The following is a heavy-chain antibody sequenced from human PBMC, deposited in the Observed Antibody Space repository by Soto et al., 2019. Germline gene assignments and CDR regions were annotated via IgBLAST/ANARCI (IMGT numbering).Heavy chain of an antibody. CDR3: ARGLISFRGFSMVRGVNIYFDY. Sequence: SETLSLTCAVYGGSFSGYYWSWIRQPPGKGLEWIGEINHSGSTNYNPSLKSRVTISVDTSKNQFSLKLSSVTAADTAVYYCARGLISFRGFSMVRGVNIYFDYWGQGTLVTVSS. CDR1: GGSFSGYY. J-gene: IGHJ4*02. D-gene: IGHD3-10*01. CDR2: INHSGST. V-gene: IGHV4-34*01.